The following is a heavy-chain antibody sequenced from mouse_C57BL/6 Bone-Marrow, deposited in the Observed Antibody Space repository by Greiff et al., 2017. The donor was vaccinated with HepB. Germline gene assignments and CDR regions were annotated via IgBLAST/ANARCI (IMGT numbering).Heavy chain of an antibody. CDR3: TREGYGSSWKAMDY. Sequence: EVKLMESGEGLVKPGGSLKLSCAASGFTFSSYAMSWVRQTPEKRLEWVAYISSGGDYIYYADTVKGRFPISRDNARNTLYLQMSSLKSEDTAMYYCTREGYGSSWKAMDYWGQGTSVTVSS. D-gene: IGHD1-1*01. CDR1: GFTFSSYA. CDR2: ISSGGDYI. J-gene: IGHJ4*01. V-gene: IGHV5-9-1*02.